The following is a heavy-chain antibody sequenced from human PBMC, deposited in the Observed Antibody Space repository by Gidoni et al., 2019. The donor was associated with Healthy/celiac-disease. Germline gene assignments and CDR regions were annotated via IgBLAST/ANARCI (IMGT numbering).Heavy chain of an antibody. D-gene: IGHD6-19*01. Sequence: EVQLVESGGGLVKPGGSLSLSCATSGFTFSSYSMNWVRQAPGKGLEWVSSISSSSSYIYYEDSVKGGFTSSRDNAKNSLYLQMNSLRAEDTAVYYCARDRSGAVAGTYYYYGMDVWGQGTTVTVSS. CDR3: ARDRSGAVAGTYYYYGMDV. CDR2: ISSSSSYI. J-gene: IGHJ6*02. V-gene: IGHV3-21*01. CDR1: GFTFSSYS.